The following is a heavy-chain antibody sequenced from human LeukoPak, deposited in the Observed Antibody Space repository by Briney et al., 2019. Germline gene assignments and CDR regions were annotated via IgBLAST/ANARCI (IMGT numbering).Heavy chain of an antibody. CDR2: ISPSGGIT. CDR3: AKDRSYYLSFALDY. V-gene: IGHV3-23*01. CDR1: GFTFTSYA. J-gene: IGHJ4*02. Sequence: GGSLRLSCAASGFTFTSYAMHWVRQAPGRGLEWVSGISPSGGITYYTDSVKGRFTISRDNSKNSLYLQMNSLRAEDTALYYCAKDRSYYLSFALDYWGQGTLVTVSS. D-gene: IGHD3-10*01.